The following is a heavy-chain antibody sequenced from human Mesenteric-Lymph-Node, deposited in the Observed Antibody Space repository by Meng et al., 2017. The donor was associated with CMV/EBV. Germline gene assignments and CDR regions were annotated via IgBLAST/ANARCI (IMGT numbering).Heavy chain of an antibody. CDR3: ARDLGIVGATYDY. Sequence: SLKISCAASGFTFDDYAMHWVRQAPGKGLEWVSGISWNSGSIGYADSVKGRFTISRDNAKNSLYLQMNSLRAEDTAVYYCARDLGIVGATYDYWGQGTLVTVSS. CDR2: ISWNSGSI. D-gene: IGHD1-26*01. V-gene: IGHV3-9*01. CDR1: GFTFDDYA. J-gene: IGHJ4*02.